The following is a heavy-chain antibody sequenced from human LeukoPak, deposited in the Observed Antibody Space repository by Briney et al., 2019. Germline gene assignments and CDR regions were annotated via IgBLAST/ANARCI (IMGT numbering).Heavy chain of an antibody. V-gene: IGHV3-74*01. CDR2: INSDGINT. J-gene: IGHJ5*02. D-gene: IGHD3-22*01. Sequence: PGGSLRHSCAASGFTFSNYWMHWVRQAPGKGLVWVSRINSDGINTSYADSVKGRFTISRGNAKNTLNLQMNSLRAEDTAVYYCARDLGQYYDTSDNWFDPWGQGTLVTVSS. CDR3: ARDLGQYYDTSDNWFDP. CDR1: GFTFSNYW.